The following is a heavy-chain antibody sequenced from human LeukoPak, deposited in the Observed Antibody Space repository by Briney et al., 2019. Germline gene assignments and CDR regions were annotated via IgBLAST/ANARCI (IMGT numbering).Heavy chain of an antibody. CDR2: IYHSGST. Sequence: GSLRLSCAASGFPFSSYGMHWVRQPPGKGLEWIGEIYHSGSTNYNPSLKSRVTISVDKSKNQFSLKLSSVTAADTAVYYCARASGYSGSPHWGQGTLVTVSS. CDR3: ARASGYSGSPH. J-gene: IGHJ4*02. D-gene: IGHD1-26*01. CDR1: GFPFSSYG. V-gene: IGHV4-4*02.